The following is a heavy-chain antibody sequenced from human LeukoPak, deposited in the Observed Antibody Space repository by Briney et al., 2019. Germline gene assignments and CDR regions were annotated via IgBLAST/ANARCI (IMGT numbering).Heavy chain of an antibody. D-gene: IGHD2-2*01. CDR1: GFTFSTYS. CDR3: ARGPSSQFRTDY. CDR2: IGRSSSPI. J-gene: IGHJ4*02. Sequence: GGSLRLSCAASGFTFSTYSMNWVRQAPGKGLEWVSYIGRSSSPIYYADSVKGRFTISRDNAKNSLYLQMNGLRAEDTAVYYCARGPSSQFRTDYWGQGTLVTVSS. V-gene: IGHV3-48*01.